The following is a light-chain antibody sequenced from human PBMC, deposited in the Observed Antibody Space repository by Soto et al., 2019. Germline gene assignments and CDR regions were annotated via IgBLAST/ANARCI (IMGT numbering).Light chain of an antibody. Sequence: DIQMTQSPSSLSASVGDTVTITCRASQNIDIYLNWYQQQPGKAPRLLIYGASVLQSGVPSRFSGSGSETDFTLTISSLQPDDSATYFCQQSYFVSYTFGQGTKLEIK. V-gene: IGKV1-39*01. CDR3: QQSYFVSYT. J-gene: IGKJ2*01. CDR2: GAS. CDR1: QNIDIY.